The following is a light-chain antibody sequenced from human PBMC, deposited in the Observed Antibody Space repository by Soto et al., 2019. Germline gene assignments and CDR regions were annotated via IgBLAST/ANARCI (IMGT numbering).Light chain of an antibody. J-gene: IGLJ2*01. Sequence: QSVLTQPPSVSGSPGQSVTISCTGTSSDVGSYNRVSWYQQPPGTAPKLMIYEVSNRPSGVPDRFSGSKSGNTASLVITGLRGEDEADYHCQSYDSSLINVVFGGGTKVTVL. CDR3: QSYDSSLINVV. CDR2: EVS. CDR1: SSDVGSYNR. V-gene: IGLV2-18*02.